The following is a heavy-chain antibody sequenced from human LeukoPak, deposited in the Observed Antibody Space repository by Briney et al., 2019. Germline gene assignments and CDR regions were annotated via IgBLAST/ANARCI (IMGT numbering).Heavy chain of an antibody. D-gene: IGHD3-10*01. Sequence: SETLSLACAVYGGSFSGYYWSWIRQPPGKGLEWIGEINHSGSTNYNPSLKSRVTISVETSKKQFSLKVSCVTAADKAGYYCARGPDYYGSGSYYKRKGYFDYWGQGTLVTVSS. J-gene: IGHJ4*02. CDR1: GGSFSGYY. CDR3: ARGPDYYGSGSYYKRKGYFDY. CDR2: INHSGST. V-gene: IGHV4-34*01.